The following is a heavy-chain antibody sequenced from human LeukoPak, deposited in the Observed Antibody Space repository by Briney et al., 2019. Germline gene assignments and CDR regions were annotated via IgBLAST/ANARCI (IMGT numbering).Heavy chain of an antibody. CDR1: GFTFSSFW. V-gene: IGHV3-7*01. CDR3: AREGLAYFDY. J-gene: IGHJ4*02. Sequence: GGSLRLSCAASGFTFSSFWMSWVRQAPGKGLEWVANIKQDGSEKYYVDSVKGRFTISRDNAKNSLYLQMNGLRAEDTALYYCAREGLAYFDYWGQGTLVTVSS. CDR2: IKQDGSEK.